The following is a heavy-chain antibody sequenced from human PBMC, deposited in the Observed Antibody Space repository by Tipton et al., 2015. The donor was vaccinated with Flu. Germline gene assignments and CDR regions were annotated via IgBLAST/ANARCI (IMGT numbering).Heavy chain of an antibody. CDR2: FYTGGGT. D-gene: IGHD6-19*01. CDR1: GASITSGNNY. V-gene: IGHV4-61*02. CDR3: AREGPYSSAWYGLDAFDI. J-gene: IGHJ3*02. Sequence: TLSLTCTVSGASITSGNNYWSWIRQPAGKGLEWIGRFYTGGGTKYNPSLKSRVSISVDTSKNRFSLNLSSVTAADTAVYYCAREGPYSSAWYGLDAFDIWGQGTMVTVSS.